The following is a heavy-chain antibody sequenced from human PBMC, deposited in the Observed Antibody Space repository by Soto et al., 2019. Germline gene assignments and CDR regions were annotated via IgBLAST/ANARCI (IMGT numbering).Heavy chain of an antibody. D-gene: IGHD2-15*01. CDR1: GYTLNTYY. Sequence: SVKVSCKASGYTLNTYYMHWVRQAPGQGPEWMGIINPRGGSTTYAQNFQDRVTMTRDTSSSTVYMELSSLRSEDTAVYYCARGGGFSPYYYNLDVWGQGTTVTVSS. CDR3: ARGGGFSPYYYNLDV. V-gene: IGHV1-46*02. J-gene: IGHJ6*02. CDR2: INPRGGST.